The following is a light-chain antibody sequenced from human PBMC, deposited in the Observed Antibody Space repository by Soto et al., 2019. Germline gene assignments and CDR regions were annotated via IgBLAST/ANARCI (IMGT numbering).Light chain of an antibody. Sequence: QSVLTQPPSVSAAPGQKVTISCSGSSSNIGDNYVSWYQQRPGTAPKLLIYEDNKRPPGIPDRFSGSKSGTSATLGITGLQTGDEADYYCGSWDDSLSLYVFGPGTKVTVL. V-gene: IGLV1-51*02. CDR2: EDN. CDR1: SSNIGDNY. CDR3: GSWDDSLSLYV. J-gene: IGLJ1*01.